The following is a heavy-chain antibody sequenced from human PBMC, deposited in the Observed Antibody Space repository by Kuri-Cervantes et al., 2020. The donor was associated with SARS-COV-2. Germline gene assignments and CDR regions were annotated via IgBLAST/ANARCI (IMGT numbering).Heavy chain of an antibody. V-gene: IGHV3-33*06. Sequence: GESLKISCAASGFTFSSYGTHWVRQAPGKGLEWVAVIWYDGSNKYYADSVKGRFTISRDNSKNTLYLQMNSLRAEDTAVYYCAKDLGFGELLSGVVNDYWGQGTLVTVSS. CDR1: GFTFSSYG. J-gene: IGHJ4*02. D-gene: IGHD3-10*01. CDR3: AKDLGFGELLSGVVNDY. CDR2: IWYDGSNK.